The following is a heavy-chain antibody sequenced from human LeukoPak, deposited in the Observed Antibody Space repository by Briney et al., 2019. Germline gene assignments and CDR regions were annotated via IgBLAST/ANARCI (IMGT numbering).Heavy chain of an antibody. Sequence: GGSLRLSCAASGFTFSSYSMNWVRQAPGKGLEWVSYISSSSSTIYYADSVKGRFTISRDNAKNSLYLQMNSLRDEDTAVYYCARYYYGSGSYLNFDYWSQGTLVTVSS. D-gene: IGHD3-10*01. J-gene: IGHJ4*02. V-gene: IGHV3-48*02. CDR1: GFTFSSYS. CDR2: ISSSSSTI. CDR3: ARYYYGSGSYLNFDY.